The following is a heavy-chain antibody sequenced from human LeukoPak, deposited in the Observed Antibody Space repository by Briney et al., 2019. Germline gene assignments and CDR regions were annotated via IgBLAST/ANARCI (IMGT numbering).Heavy chain of an antibody. CDR1: GGTFSSYA. V-gene: IGHV1-69*13. D-gene: IGHD3-10*01. CDR2: IIPIFGTA. J-gene: IGHJ5*02. CDR3: ARGGDYGSGSSYNWFDP. Sequence: SVKVSCKASGGTFSSYAISWVRQAPGQGLEWMGGIIPIFGTANYAQKFQGRVTITADESTSTAYMELSSLRSEDTAVYYCARGGDYGSGSSYNWFDPWGQGTLVTVSS.